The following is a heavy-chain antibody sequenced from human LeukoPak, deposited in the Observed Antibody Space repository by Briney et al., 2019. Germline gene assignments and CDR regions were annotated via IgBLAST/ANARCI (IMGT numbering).Heavy chain of an antibody. J-gene: IGHJ3*02. CDR2: IYYSGST. V-gene: IGHV4-39*07. D-gene: IGHD6-6*01. CDR1: GVSISSSSYY. CDR3: AREGHSSSLTDAFDI. Sequence: PSGTLSLTCTASGVSISSSSYYWGWIRQPPGQGLVWIGSIYYSGSTYYNPSLKSRVTISVDTSKNQFSLKLSSVTAADTAVYYCAREGHSSSLTDAFDIWGQGTMVTVSS.